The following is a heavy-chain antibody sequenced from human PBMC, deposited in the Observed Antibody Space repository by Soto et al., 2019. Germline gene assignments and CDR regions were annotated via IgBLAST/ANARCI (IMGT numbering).Heavy chain of an antibody. V-gene: IGHV1-18*04. J-gene: IGHJ4*01. CDR2: SSAYSGNT. D-gene: IGHD4-17*01. CDR3: ARVVKARDYGDYGRYYFDY. CDR1: GYTFTTYG. Sequence: QVQLVQSGAEVKKPGASVKVSCKASGYTFTTYGITWVRQAPGQGREWMGWSSAYSGNTNYAQKLQGRLTVTTDTTTNTAYMDLRSLRSDDTAVYYCARVVKARDYGDYGRYYFDYWGHGTLVTVSS.